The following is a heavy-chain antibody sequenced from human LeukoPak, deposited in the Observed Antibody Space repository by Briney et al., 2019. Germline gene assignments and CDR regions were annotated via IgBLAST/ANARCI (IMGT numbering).Heavy chain of an antibody. V-gene: IGHV4-38-2*02. Sequence: PSETLSLTCGVSSYSISSGYYWGWIRQPPGKGLEWIGTIYHSGSTYYNPSLKSRVTISVDTSKNQFSLKLSSVTAADTAVYYCARESRLSSGWSMDYWGQGTLVTVSS. CDR3: ARESRLSSGWSMDY. CDR2: IYHSGST. D-gene: IGHD6-19*01. CDR1: SYSISSGYY. J-gene: IGHJ4*02.